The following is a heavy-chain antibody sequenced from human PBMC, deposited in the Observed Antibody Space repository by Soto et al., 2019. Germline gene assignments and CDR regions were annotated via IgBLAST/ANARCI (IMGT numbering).Heavy chain of an antibody. Sequence: SETLSLTCAVSGGSISIGGYSLSWIRQPPGKGLEWIGYIYHSGSTYYNPSLKSRVTISVDRSKNQFSLKLSSVTAADTAVYYCDRANGVFSGSGSVNWFDPWGQGTMVTVSS. CDR1: GGSISIGGYS. CDR2: IYHSGST. CDR3: DRANGVFSGSGSVNWFDP. D-gene: IGHD3-22*01. V-gene: IGHV4-30-2*01. J-gene: IGHJ5*02.